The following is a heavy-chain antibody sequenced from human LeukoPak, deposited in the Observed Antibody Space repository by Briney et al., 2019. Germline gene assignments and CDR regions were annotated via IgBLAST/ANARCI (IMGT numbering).Heavy chain of an antibody. V-gene: IGHV4-31*03. Sequence: SETLSLTCTVSGGSISSGGYYWSWIRQHPGKGLEWIGYIYYSGSTYYNPSLKSRVTISVDTSKNQFSLKLSSVTAADTAVYDCARAPYYGSGSYTYYFDYWGQGTLVTVSS. CDR2: IYYSGST. J-gene: IGHJ4*02. CDR1: GGSISSGGYY. CDR3: ARAPYYGSGSYTYYFDY. D-gene: IGHD3-10*01.